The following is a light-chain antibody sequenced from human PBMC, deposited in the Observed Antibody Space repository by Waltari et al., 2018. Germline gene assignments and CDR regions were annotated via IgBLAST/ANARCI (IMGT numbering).Light chain of an antibody. CDR1: SSDVGAYSL. J-gene: IGLJ2*01. Sequence: QSALTQPASVSGSPGQSITISSTGTSSDVGAYSLFPWYQQHPGKAPKLMIYEGSKRPSGVSNRFSGSKSGNTASLTISGLQAEDEADYYCCSYAGSSTLVFGGGTKLTVL. CDR3: CSYAGSSTLV. CDR2: EGS. V-gene: IGLV2-23*01.